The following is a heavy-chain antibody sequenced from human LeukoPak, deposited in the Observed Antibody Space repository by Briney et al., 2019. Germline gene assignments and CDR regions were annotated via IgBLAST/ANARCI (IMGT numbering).Heavy chain of an antibody. CDR2: ISNSETSV. CDR1: GFTFSSYA. V-gene: IGHV3-48*04. Sequence: PGGSLRLSCAASGFTFSSYAMSWVRQAPGKGLEWVSYISNSETSVDYADSVKGRFTISRDNSKNSLYLQMNSLRAEDTAVYYCARLSSYRYSGYDVFDFWGQGTLVTVSS. J-gene: IGHJ4*02. CDR3: ARLSSYRYSGYDVFDF. D-gene: IGHD5-12*01.